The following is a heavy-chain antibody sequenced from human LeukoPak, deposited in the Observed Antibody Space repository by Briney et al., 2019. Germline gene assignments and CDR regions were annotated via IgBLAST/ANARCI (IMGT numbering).Heavy chain of an antibody. V-gene: IGHV1-18*01. CDR3: ARAAYDFWSGSQTHYFDY. CDR2: ISAYNGNT. Sequence: ASVKVSCKASGYTFTNYGISWVRQAPGQGLEWMGWISAYNGNTNYAQKLQGRVTMTTDTSTSTAYMELRSLRSDDTAVYYCARAAYDFWSGSQTHYFDYWGQGTLVTVSS. CDR1: GYTFTNYG. J-gene: IGHJ4*02. D-gene: IGHD3-3*01.